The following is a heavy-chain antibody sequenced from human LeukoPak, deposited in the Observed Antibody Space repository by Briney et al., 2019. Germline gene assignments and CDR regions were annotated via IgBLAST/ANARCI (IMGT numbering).Heavy chain of an antibody. CDR2: IIPIFGTA. Sequence: SVKVSCKASGGTFISYAISWVRQAPGQGLEWMGGIIPIFGTANYAQKFQGRVTITADESTSTAYMELSSLRSEDTAVYYCARALYYYDSSGYYLSVTYFDYWGQGTLVTVSS. V-gene: IGHV1-69*13. J-gene: IGHJ4*02. D-gene: IGHD3-22*01. CDR3: ARALYYYDSSGYYLSVTYFDY. CDR1: GGTFISYA.